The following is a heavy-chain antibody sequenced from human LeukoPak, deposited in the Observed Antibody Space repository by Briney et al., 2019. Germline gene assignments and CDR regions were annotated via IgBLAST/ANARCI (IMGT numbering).Heavy chain of an antibody. CDR3: ARNRLDSSGYKSDYYYMDV. CDR1: GYSFTSYW. Sequence: RGESLKISCKGSGYSFTSYWIGWVRQMPGKGLEWMGIIYPGDSDTRYSPSFQGQVTISAAKSISTAYLQWSSLKASDTAMYYCARNRLDSSGYKSDYYYMDVWGKGTTVTVSS. V-gene: IGHV5-51*01. J-gene: IGHJ6*03. D-gene: IGHD3-22*01. CDR2: IYPGDSDT.